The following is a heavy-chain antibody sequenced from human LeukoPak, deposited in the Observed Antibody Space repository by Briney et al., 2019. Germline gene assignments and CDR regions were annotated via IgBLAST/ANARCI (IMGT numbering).Heavy chain of an antibody. D-gene: IGHD4-17*01. V-gene: IGHV4-39*07. CDR3: ARGGNYGDYTPSFDY. CDR2: IYYTGST. J-gene: IGHJ4*02. CDR1: GGSISSISYY. Sequence: SETLSLTCTISGGSISSISYYWGWIRQPPGKGLEWIGSIYYTGSTYYNPSLKSRVTVSVDTSKNQFSLNLRSVTAADTAVYYCARGGNYGDYTPSFDYWGQGTLVTVSS.